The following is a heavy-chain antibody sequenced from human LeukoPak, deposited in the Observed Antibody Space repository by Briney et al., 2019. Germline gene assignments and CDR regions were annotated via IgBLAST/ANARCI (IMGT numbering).Heavy chain of an antibody. D-gene: IGHD6-13*01. CDR1: GGTFSSYA. Sequence: GASVKVSCKASGGTFSSYAISWVRQAPGQGLEWMGWINPNSGGTNYAQKFQGRVTMTRDTSISTAYMELSRLRSDDTAVYYCARGGPQISWYNGVVYYYYYMDVWGKGTTVTISS. CDR2: INPNSGGT. CDR3: ARGGPQISWYNGVVYYYYYMDV. V-gene: IGHV1-2*02. J-gene: IGHJ6*03.